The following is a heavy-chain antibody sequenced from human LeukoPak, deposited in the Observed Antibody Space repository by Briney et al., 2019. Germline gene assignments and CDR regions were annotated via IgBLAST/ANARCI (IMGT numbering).Heavy chain of an antibody. CDR1: GYTFTSYG. J-gene: IGHJ6*02. Sequence: SVKVSCKASGYTFTSYGISWVRQAPGQGLEWMGRIIPILGIANYAQKFQGRVTITADKSTSTAYMELSSLRSEDTAVYYCARDQVGANYYYGMDVWGQGTTVTVSS. CDR3: ARDQVGANYYYGMDV. V-gene: IGHV1-69*04. D-gene: IGHD1-26*01. CDR2: IIPILGIA.